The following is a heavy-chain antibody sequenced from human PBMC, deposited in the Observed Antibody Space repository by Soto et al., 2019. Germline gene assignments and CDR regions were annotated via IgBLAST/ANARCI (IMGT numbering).Heavy chain of an antibody. J-gene: IGHJ4*02. CDR2: ISGSGGST. V-gene: IGHV3-23*01. CDR1: GFTFSSYA. CDR3: AKGLVGIRLTEAEFDY. Sequence: GGSLRLSCAASGFTFSSYAMSWVRQAPGKGLEWVSAISGSGGSTYYADSVKGRFTISRDNSKNTLYLQMNSLRAEDTAVYYCAKGLVGIRLTEAEFDYWGQGTLVTVSS. D-gene: IGHD3-9*01.